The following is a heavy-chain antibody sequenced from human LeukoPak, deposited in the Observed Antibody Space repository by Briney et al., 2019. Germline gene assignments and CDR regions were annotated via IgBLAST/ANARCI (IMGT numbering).Heavy chain of an antibody. Sequence: GSLRLSCAVSGFTFRTYWMHWVRQVPCEGLVWVSRINEDGSITNYADSVKGRFSISRDNAKNTLYLQMNSLRAEDTAVYYCARGGGLDVWGQGATVTVSS. CDR1: GFTFRTYW. V-gene: IGHV3-74*01. J-gene: IGHJ6*02. CDR3: ARGGGLDV. D-gene: IGHD3-16*01. CDR2: INEDGSIT.